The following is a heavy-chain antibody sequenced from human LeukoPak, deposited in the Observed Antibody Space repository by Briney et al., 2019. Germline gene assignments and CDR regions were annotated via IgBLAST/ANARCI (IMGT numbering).Heavy chain of an antibody. CDR1: GFIFSSYS. V-gene: IGHV3-21*01. D-gene: IGHD3-3*01. J-gene: IGHJ3*02. CDR3: ARDWMSTIFGVVSRGMNAFDI. Sequence: GGSLRLSCAASGFIFSSYSMNWVRQAPGKGLEWVSSISSSSSYIYYADSVKGRFTISRDNAKNSLYLQMNSLRAEDTAVYYCARDWMSTIFGVVSRGMNAFDIWGQGTMVTVSS. CDR2: ISSSSSYI.